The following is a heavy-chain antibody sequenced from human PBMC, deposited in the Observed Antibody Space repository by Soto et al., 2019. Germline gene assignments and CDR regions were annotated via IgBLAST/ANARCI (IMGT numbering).Heavy chain of an antibody. Sequence: PGWSLRQSCAYSIFTFITYAMSWIRQAPGKGLEWVSIISGDGTTKYADSVKGRFTISRDNSKNTLLLQMNNLSAEVTAMYYCAKERSITIFGRLDPWGQGALVTVSS. D-gene: IGHD3-3*01. CDR1: IFTFITYA. J-gene: IGHJ5*02. CDR2: ISGDGTT. CDR3: AKERSITIFGRLDP. V-gene: IGHV3-23*01.